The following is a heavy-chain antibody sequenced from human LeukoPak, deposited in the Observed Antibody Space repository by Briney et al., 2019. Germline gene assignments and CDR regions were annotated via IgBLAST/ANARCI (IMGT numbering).Heavy chain of an antibody. CDR1: GFTFSAYD. V-gene: IGHV3-23*01. CDR3: ANLTPDSTTPTDF. Sequence: GGSLRLSCEGSGFTFSAYDLSWVRQAQGQGLEWVAAISRSGSTPYYTASVKGRFTISRDNSKNTLFLQMNGLRAGDTAVYYCANLTPDSTTPTDFWGQGTLVTVSS. CDR2: ISRSGSTP. J-gene: IGHJ4*02. D-gene: IGHD1-1*01.